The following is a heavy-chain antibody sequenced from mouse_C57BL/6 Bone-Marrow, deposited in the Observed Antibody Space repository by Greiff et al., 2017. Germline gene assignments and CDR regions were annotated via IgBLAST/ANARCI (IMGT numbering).Heavy chain of an antibody. CDR3: ANNGYFWYFDV. CDR2: IDPSDSYT. V-gene: IGHV1-69*01. D-gene: IGHD2-3*01. CDR1: GYTFTSYW. J-gene: IGHJ1*03. Sequence: QVQLQQPGAELVMPGASVKLSCKASGYTFTSYWMNWVKQRPGQGLEWIGEIDPSDSYTNYNQKFKGKSTLTADKSSSTAYMQLSSLTSGDSAVXYCANNGYFWYFDVWGTGTTVTVSS.